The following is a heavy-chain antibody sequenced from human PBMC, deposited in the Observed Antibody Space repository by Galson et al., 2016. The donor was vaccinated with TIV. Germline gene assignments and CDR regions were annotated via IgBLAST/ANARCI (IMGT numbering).Heavy chain of an antibody. CDR2: IGGTGGST. CDR1: GFRFNSYA. Sequence: SLRLSCAASGFRFNSYAMNWVRQAPGKGLEWVSSIGGTGGSTYCADSVKGRFTISRDSYKDTVYLQMNSLRAEDTAIYFCAKDRQWIPSSLDYWGQGILVTVSS. J-gene: IGHJ4*02. V-gene: IGHV3-23*01. CDR3: AKDRQWIPSSLDY. D-gene: IGHD5-18*01.